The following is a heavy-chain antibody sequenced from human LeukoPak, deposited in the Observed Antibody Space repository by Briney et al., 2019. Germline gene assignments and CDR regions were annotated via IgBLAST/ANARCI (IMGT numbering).Heavy chain of an antibody. Sequence: AXVKVSCKASGYTFTSYDINWVRQAAGQGLEWMGWMNPNSGNTVYAQKFQGRVTITRNTSISTAYMELSSLRSEDTAVYYCARGRAKRCSGGSCYFDYWGQGTLVTVSS. CDR1: GYTFTSYD. J-gene: IGHJ4*02. V-gene: IGHV1-8*03. CDR2: MNPNSGNT. D-gene: IGHD2-15*01. CDR3: ARGRAKRCSGGSCYFDY.